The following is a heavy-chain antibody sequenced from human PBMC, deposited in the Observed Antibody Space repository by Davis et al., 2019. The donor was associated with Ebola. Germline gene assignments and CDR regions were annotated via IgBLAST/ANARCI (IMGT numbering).Heavy chain of an antibody. CDR3: ARGYSGYGLDGRPYNWFDP. V-gene: IGHV4-30-4*01. Sequence: MPSETLSLTCTVSGGSISRGDYYWTWIRQPPGKGLEWIGYIYNSGSTNYNPSLKSRVTMSLDTSKNQFSLRLTSVTAADTAMFYCARGYSGYGLDGRPYNWFDPWGQGTLVTVSS. CDR2: IYNSGST. J-gene: IGHJ5*02. CDR1: GGSISRGDYY. D-gene: IGHD5-12*01.